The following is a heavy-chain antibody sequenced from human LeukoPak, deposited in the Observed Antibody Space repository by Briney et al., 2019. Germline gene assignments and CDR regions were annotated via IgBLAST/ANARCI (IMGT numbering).Heavy chain of an antibody. CDR3: ARGEYSSGWYWEWSSLRAYFDY. J-gene: IGHJ4*02. D-gene: IGHD6-13*01. CDR2: IWYDGSNK. Sequence: GGSLRLSCAASGFTFSSYGMHWVRQAPGKGLEWVAVIWYDGSNKYYADSVKGRFTISRDNSKNTLYLQMNSLRAEDTAVYYCARGEYSSGWYWEWSSLRAYFDYWGQGTLVTVSS. V-gene: IGHV3-33*01. CDR1: GFTFSSYG.